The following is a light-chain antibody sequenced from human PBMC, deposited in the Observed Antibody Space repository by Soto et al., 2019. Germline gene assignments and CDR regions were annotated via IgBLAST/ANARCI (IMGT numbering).Light chain of an antibody. J-gene: IGKJ4*01. CDR2: AAS. CDR1: QGISSY. CDR3: QQLNSYPLT. V-gene: IGKV1-9*01. Sequence: DIQLTQSPSFLSASVGDRVTITCRASQGISSYLAWYQQKPGKAPNLLIYAASTLQSGVPSRFSGSGSGTEFNLTISSLQPEDFATYYCQQLNSYPLTFGGGTKVEIK.